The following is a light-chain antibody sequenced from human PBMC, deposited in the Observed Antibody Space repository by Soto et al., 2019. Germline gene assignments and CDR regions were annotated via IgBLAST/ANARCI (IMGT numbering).Light chain of an antibody. CDR2: DAS. Sequence: EIVVTQSPTTLSLSPGERATLFGRASQSVSSYLAWYQQKTGQAPRLLIYDASNRATGIPARFSGSGSGTDFSLTISSLEPEDFAVYYCQQRSDWPRTFGQGTKVDI. CDR1: QSVSSY. J-gene: IGKJ1*01. CDR3: QQRSDWPRT. V-gene: IGKV3-11*01.